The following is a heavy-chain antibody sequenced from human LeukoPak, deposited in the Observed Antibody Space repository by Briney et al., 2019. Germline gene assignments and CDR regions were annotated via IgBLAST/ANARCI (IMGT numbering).Heavy chain of an antibody. V-gene: IGHV1-46*01. D-gene: IGHD5-12*01. CDR1: GYTFTSYY. Sequence: ASVKISCKASGYTFTSYYVHWVRQAPGQGLEWMGIINPSGGFTTYAQNFQGRVTMTRDTSTSTVYMELSSLRSEDTAVYYCARAKGGSGYDLYYFGYWGQGTLVTVSS. J-gene: IGHJ4*02. CDR3: ARAKGGSGYDLYYFGY. CDR2: INPSGGFT.